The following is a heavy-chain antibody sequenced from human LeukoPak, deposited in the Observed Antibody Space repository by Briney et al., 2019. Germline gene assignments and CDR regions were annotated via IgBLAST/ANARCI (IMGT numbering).Heavy chain of an antibody. J-gene: IGHJ5*02. CDR2: INHSGST. D-gene: IGHD3-22*01. Sequence: SETLSLTCAVYGGSFSGYYWSWIRQPPGKGLEWIGEINHSGSTNYNPSLKSRVTISVDTSKNQFSLKLSSVTAADTAVYYCARGPRNGSGYSGWFDPWGQGTLVTVPP. V-gene: IGHV4-34*01. CDR1: GGSFSGYY. CDR3: ARGPRNGSGYSGWFDP.